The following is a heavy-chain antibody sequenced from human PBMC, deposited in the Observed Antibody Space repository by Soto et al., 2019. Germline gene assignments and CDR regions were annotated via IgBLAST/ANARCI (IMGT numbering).Heavy chain of an antibody. Sequence: ASVKVSCKASEYSFTTYEINWVRQATGQGLEWMGWMNPSSGNTGSAQNFQGRVTLTRNTSISTAYMELSDLRSEDTAVYYCAHYTHYYRLDVWGQGTTVTVA. CDR3: AHYTHYYRLDV. CDR1: EYSFTTYE. J-gene: IGHJ6*02. D-gene: IGHD4-4*01. CDR2: MNPSSGNT. V-gene: IGHV1-8*01.